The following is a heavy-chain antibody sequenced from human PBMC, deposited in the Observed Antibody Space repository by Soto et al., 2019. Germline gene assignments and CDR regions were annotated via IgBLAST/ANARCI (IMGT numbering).Heavy chain of an antibody. J-gene: IGHJ5*02. CDR2: IYYSGST. CDR1: GGSISSGDYY. V-gene: IGHV4-30-4*01. Sequence: PSETLSLTCTVSGGSISSGDYYWSWIRQPPGKGLEWIGYIYYSGSTYYNLSLKSRVTMSLDTSKNQFSLKLSSVTAADTAVYYCAREGSLNWFDPWGQGTLVTVSS. CDR3: AREGSLNWFDP.